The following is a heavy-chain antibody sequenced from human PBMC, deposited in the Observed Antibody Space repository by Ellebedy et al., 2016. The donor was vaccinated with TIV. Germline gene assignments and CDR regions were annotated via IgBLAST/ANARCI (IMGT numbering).Heavy chain of an antibody. CDR3: APVAVGYCSGGSCYPLDY. V-gene: IGHV3-48*01. CDR2: ISSSSSTI. D-gene: IGHD2-15*01. CDR1: GFTFSSYS. Sequence: GESLKISCAASGFTFSSYSMNWVRQAPGKGLGWVSYISSSSSTIYYADSVKGRFTISRDNAKNSLYLQMNSLRAEDTAVYYCAPVAVGYCSGGSCYPLDYWGQGTLVTVSS. J-gene: IGHJ4*02.